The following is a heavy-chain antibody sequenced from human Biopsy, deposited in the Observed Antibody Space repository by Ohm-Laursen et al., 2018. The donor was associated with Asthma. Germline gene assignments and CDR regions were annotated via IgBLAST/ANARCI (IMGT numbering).Heavy chain of an antibody. CDR3: ARGDSSNWSHYYFDY. J-gene: IGHJ4*02. D-gene: IGHD3-22*01. CDR1: VFAVSRDH. CDR2: IYSGGTS. Sequence: SLRLSCAASVFAVSRDHMFWVRQAPGKGLEWVSVIYSGGTSHTADSVRGRFTISRDYSKNTLYLQMHSLRAEDTPVYYCARGDSSNWSHYYFDYWGQGTLVTVSS. V-gene: IGHV3-53*01.